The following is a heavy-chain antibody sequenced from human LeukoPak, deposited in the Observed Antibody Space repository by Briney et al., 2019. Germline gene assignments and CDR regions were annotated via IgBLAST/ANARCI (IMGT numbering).Heavy chain of an antibody. CDR3: ARDLRYDFWSAKGFDY. Sequence: PGGSLRLSCAASGFTFSSYSMNWVRQAPGKGLEWVSSISSSSSYIYYADSVKGRFTISRDNAKNSLYLQMNSLRAEDTAVYYCARDLRYDFWSAKGFDYWGQGTLVTVSS. CDR2: ISSSSSYI. D-gene: IGHD3-3*01. CDR1: GFTFSSYS. J-gene: IGHJ4*02. V-gene: IGHV3-21*01.